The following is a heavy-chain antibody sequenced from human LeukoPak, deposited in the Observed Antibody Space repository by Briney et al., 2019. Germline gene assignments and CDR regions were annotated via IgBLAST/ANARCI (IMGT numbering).Heavy chain of an antibody. D-gene: IGHD1-26*01. CDR2: IKQDGSEK. Sequence: GGSLRLSCAASGFTFSSYWMSWVRQAPGKGLEWVANIKQDGSEKYYVDSVKGRFTISRDNAKNSLYLQMNSLRAEDTAVYYCARVVGATTKYYYYYMDVWGKGTTVTVSS. J-gene: IGHJ6*03. CDR3: ARVVGATTKYYYYYMDV. V-gene: IGHV3-7*01. CDR1: GFTFSSYW.